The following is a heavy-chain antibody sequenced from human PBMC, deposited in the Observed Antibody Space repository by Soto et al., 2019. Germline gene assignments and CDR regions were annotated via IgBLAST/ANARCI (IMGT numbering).Heavy chain of an antibody. D-gene: IGHD2-2*03. J-gene: IGHJ6*03. Sequence: GESLKISCQTSGYSFSRSWIGWVRQMPGKGLEWMGIMFPGDSDIRYSPSFQGQVTISADKSISTAYLQWSSLKASDTAMYYCVRLIGSAGVPYYYYYMDVWGKGTAVTVSS. V-gene: IGHV5-51*01. CDR1: GYSFSRSW. CDR2: MFPGDSDI. CDR3: VRLIGSAGVPYYYYYMDV.